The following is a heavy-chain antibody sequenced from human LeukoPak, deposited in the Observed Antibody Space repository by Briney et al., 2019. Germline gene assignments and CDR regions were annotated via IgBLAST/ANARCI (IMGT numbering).Heavy chain of an antibody. J-gene: IGHJ4*02. CDR2: ISSSSSYI. Sequence: TGGSLRLSCAASGFTFSSYSMNWVRQAPGKGLEWVSSISSSSSYIYYADSVKGRFTISKDNSKNTAYLQMNSLKTEDTAVYYCTSTVYYDSRSGVYYWGQGTLVTVSS. CDR3: TSTVYYDSRSGVYY. CDR1: GFTFSSYS. D-gene: IGHD3-22*01. V-gene: IGHV3-21*04.